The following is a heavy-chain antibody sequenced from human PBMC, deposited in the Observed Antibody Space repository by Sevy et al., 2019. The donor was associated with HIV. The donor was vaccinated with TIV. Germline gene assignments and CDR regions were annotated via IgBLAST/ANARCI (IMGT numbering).Heavy chain of an antibody. J-gene: IGHJ5*02. CDR2: ISSSSSYT. V-gene: IGHV3-11*06. D-gene: IGHD3-3*01. CDR1: GFTFSDYY. Sequence: GGSLRLSCAASGFTFSDYYMSCIRQAPGKGLEWVSYISSSSSYTKYADSVKGRFTISRDNAKNSLYLQMNSLRAEDTPVYYCARDFGVHFQEIFLFDPWGQGTSVTVSS. CDR3: ARDFGVHFQEIFLFDP.